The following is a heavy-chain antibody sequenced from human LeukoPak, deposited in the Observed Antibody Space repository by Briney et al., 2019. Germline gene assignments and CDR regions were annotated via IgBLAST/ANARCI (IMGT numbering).Heavy chain of an antibody. D-gene: IGHD6-6*01. V-gene: IGHV1-18*01. Sequence: GASVKLFCKASGYTFTSYGISGVRRAPGQGLEWMGWLSTYNCNTNNAQKHQGRVTTTTDTSTSTAYMELRSLRSDDTAVYYCARAESSSWGQGAYWGQGTLVTVSS. CDR2: LSTYNCNT. CDR1: GYTFTSYG. J-gene: IGHJ4*02. CDR3: ARAESSSWGQGAY.